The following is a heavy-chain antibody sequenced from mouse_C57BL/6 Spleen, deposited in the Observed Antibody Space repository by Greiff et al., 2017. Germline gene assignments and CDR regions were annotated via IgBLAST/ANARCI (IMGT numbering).Heavy chain of an antibody. D-gene: IGHD1-1*01. CDR1: GYTFTSYW. Sequence: QVQLQQPGAELVRPGSSVKLSCKASGYTFTSYWMHWVKQRPIQGLEWIGNIDPSDSETHYNQKFKDKATLTVDKSSSTAYMQLSSLTSEDSAVYFCASHYYGSSSYYAMDYWGQGTSVTVSS. V-gene: IGHV1-52*01. J-gene: IGHJ4*01. CDR3: ASHYYGSSSYYAMDY. CDR2: IDPSDSET.